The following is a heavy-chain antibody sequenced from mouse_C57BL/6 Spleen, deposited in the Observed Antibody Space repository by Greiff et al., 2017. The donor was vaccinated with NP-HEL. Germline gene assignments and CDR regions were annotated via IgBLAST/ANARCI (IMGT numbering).Heavy chain of an antibody. V-gene: IGHV10-1*01. Sequence: EVKLMESGGGLVQPKGSLKLSCAASGFSFNTYAMNWVRQAPGKGLEWVARIRSKSNNYATYYADSVKDRFTISRDDSESMLYLQMNNLKTEDTAMYYCVREWTGTRDYAMGYWGQGSSVTVSS. CDR3: VREWTGTRDYAMGY. CDR1: GFSFNTYA. CDR2: IRSKSNNYAT. J-gene: IGHJ4*01. D-gene: IGHD4-1*01.